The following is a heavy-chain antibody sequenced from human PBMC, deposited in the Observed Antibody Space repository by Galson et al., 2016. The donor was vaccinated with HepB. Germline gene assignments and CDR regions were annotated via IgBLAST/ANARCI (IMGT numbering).Heavy chain of an antibody. CDR2: IYSSGST. D-gene: IGHD5-24*01. CDR1: GFIVNNHY. V-gene: IGHV3-53*01. J-gene: IGHJ4*02. CDR3: AREHVDGNTASDF. Sequence: SLRLSCAASGFIVNNHYMNWVRQAPGKGLEWVSGIYSSGSTFYSDSVKGRFAVSRDNSKNTLYLQINSLRAADTAVYYCAREHVDGNTASDFWGQGTLVTVSS.